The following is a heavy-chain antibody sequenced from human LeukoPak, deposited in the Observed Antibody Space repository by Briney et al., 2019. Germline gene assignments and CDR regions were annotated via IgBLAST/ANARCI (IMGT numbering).Heavy chain of an antibody. V-gene: IGHV1-2*02. CDR2: INPNSGGT. Sequence: ASVKVSCKACRYTFTGYYMHWVRQAPGQGLEWMGWINPNSGGTNYAQKFQGRVTMTRDTSISTAYMELSRLRSDDTAVYYCARETYYYDSSGYYRLAGWFDPWGQGTLVTVSS. J-gene: IGHJ5*02. CDR3: ARETYYYDSSGYYRLAGWFDP. CDR1: RYTFTGYY. D-gene: IGHD3-22*01.